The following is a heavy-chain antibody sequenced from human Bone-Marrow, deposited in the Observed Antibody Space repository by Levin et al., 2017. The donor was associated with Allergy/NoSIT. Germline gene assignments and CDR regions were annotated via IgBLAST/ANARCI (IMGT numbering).Heavy chain of an antibody. CDR3: AKGTVVTMVQGEISEEYYFDY. Sequence: LSLTCAASGFTFDDYAMHWVRPAPGKGLEWVSGISWNSGSIGYADSVKGRFTISRDNAKNSLYLQMNSLRAEDTALYYCAKGTVVTMVQGEISEEYYFDYWGQGTLVTVSS. CDR2: ISWNSGSI. D-gene: IGHD3-10*01. V-gene: IGHV3-9*01. CDR1: GFTFDDYA. J-gene: IGHJ4*02.